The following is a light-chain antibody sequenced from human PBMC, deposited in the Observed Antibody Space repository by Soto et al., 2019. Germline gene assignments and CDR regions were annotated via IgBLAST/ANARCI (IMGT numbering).Light chain of an antibody. CDR2: AAS. V-gene: IGKV3-11*01. Sequence: IVLTQSPATLSLSPGERATLSCRASQSVSSSLAWYQQKPGQAPRLLIYAASHRATGIPTRFSGSGSGTDFTLTISSLEPEDFAVYYCQQRSDWPPSLTFGGGTKVDIK. CDR1: QSVSSS. CDR3: QQRSDWPPSLT. J-gene: IGKJ4*01.